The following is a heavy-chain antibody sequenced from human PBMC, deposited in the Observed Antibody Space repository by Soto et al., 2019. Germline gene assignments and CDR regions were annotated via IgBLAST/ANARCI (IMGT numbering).Heavy chain of an antibody. Sequence: SETLPLTCTVSGGSISSYYWSWIRQPPGKGLEWIGYIYYSGSTNYNPSLKSRVTISVDTSKNQFSLKLSSVTAADTAVYYCARDGWKDWNRSPHYYYGMDVWGQGTTVTVSS. V-gene: IGHV4-59*01. CDR1: GGSISSYY. J-gene: IGHJ6*02. D-gene: IGHD1-1*01. CDR2: IYYSGST. CDR3: ARDGWKDWNRSPHYYYGMDV.